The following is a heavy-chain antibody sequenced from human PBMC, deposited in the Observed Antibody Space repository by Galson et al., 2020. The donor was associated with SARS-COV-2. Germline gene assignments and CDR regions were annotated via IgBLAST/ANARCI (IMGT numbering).Heavy chain of an antibody. J-gene: IGHJ1*01. Sequence: GGSLRLSCKGSGYSFTSYWIGWVRQMPGKGLEWMGIIYPGDSDTRYSPSFQGQVTISADKSISTAYLQWSSLKASDTAMYYCASSLGYYDSSGYYRGAEYFQHWGQGTLVTVSS. V-gene: IGHV5-51*01. D-gene: IGHD3-22*01. CDR3: ASSLGYYDSSGYYRGAEYFQH. CDR1: GYSFTSYW. CDR2: IYPGDSDT.